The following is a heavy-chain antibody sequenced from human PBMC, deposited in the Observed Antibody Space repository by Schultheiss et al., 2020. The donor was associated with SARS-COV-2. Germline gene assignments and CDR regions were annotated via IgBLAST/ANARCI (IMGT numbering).Heavy chain of an antibody. CDR3: ARGPGGGEGGFMDV. J-gene: IGHJ6*03. V-gene: IGHV3-48*01. CDR1: GFTFNSYD. CDR2: ISSSSNSI. D-gene: IGHD2-15*01. Sequence: GESLKISCAASGFTFNSYDMNWVRQAPGKGLEWVSYISSSSNSIYYAGSVKGRFTISRDNAKNSLYLQMNSLSAEDTAVYYCARGPGGGEGGFMDVWGKGTTVTVSS.